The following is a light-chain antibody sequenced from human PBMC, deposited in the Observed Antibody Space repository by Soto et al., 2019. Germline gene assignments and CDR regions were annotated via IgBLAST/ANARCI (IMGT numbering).Light chain of an antibody. CDR3: QAWDSSTVV. J-gene: IGLJ2*01. Sequence: SYELTQPPSVSVSPGQTASITCSGDKLGDKYACWYQQKPGLSPVLVIYQDSKRPSGIPERFSGSNSGNTATLTISGTPAMDEADYYCQAWDSSTVVFGGGTKLTVL. CDR1: KLGDKY. V-gene: IGLV3-1*01. CDR2: QDS.